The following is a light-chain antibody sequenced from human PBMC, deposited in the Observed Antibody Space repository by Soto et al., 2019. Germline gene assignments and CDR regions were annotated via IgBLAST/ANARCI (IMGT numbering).Light chain of an antibody. CDR3: QQYSNWPRT. V-gene: IGKV3-15*01. CDR1: QSVSSN. CDR2: AAS. J-gene: IGKJ1*01. Sequence: EIVMTQFPATLSVSPGERATLSCRASQSVSSNLAWYQQKPGQAPRLLIFAASTRATVIPARFRGSGSGTEFTLTISDLQSEDFAVYYCQQYSNWPRTFGQGTKVEIK.